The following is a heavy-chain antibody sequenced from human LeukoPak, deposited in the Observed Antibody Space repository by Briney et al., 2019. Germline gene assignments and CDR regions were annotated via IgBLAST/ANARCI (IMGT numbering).Heavy chain of an antibody. CDR2: ISWKSVNI. D-gene: IGHD3-3*01. CDR3: ATTSHYDFWSGYYPFDY. Sequence: QPGRSLRLSCAASGFTFDDYAMHWVRHAPGKGLEWVSGISWKSVNIDYADFVKGRFTISRDNAKNSLYLQMNSLRAEDTALYYCATTSHYDFWSGYYPFDYWGQGTLVTVSS. J-gene: IGHJ4*02. CDR1: GFTFDDYA. V-gene: IGHV3-9*01.